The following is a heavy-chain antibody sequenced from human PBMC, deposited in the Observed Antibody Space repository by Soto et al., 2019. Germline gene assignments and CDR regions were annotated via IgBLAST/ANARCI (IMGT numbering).Heavy chain of an antibody. CDR3: AREMERGATTEDGMDV. V-gene: IGHV3-30-3*01. CDR1: GFTFSSYA. J-gene: IGHJ6*02. Sequence: QVQLVESGGGVVQPGRSLRLSCAASGFTFSSYAMHWVRQAPGKGLEWVAVISYDGSNKYYADSVKGRFTISRDNSKNTLYLQMNSLRAEDTAVYYCAREMERGATTEDGMDVWGQGTTVTVSS. D-gene: IGHD4-4*01. CDR2: ISYDGSNK.